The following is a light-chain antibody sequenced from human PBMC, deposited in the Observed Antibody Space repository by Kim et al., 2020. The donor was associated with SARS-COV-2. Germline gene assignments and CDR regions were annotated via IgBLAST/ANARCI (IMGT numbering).Light chain of an antibody. CDR1: SNDVGRYNY. CDR2: DVS. CDR3: TSYTSSSTVV. V-gene: IGLV2-14*03. J-gene: IGLJ2*01. Sequence: SITMSSTGTSNDVGRYNYVSWHQQHPGNAPKLMIYDVSHRPSGVSNRFSSSKSANTASLTISGLQAEDDADYYCTSYTSSSTVVFGGGTQLTVL.